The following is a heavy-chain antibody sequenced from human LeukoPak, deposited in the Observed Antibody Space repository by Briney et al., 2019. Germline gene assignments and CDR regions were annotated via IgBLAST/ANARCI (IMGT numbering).Heavy chain of an antibody. J-gene: IGHJ4*02. CDR2: IKQDGSEK. Sequence: GGSLRLSCAASGFTFSSNYMSWVRQAPGKGLEWVANIKQDGSEKYYVDSVKGRFTTSRDNAKNSLYLQMNSLRAEDTAVYYCARESFAARWDWGQGTLVTVSS. CDR1: GFTFSSNY. D-gene: IGHD6-6*01. CDR3: ARESFAARWD. V-gene: IGHV3-7*01.